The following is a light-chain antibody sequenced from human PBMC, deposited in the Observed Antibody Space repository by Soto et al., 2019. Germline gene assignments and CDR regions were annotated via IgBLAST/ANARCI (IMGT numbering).Light chain of an antibody. CDR1: SSDVGAYNS. Sequence: QSALTQPRTVSESPGQSLTFSCTGTSSDVGAYNSVSWYQQHPGKAPKLVIYGVNKRPSGVPDRFSGSKSGNTASLTISGLQAEDEAVYYCSSFAGYYSLVFGGGTKLTVL. CDR2: GVN. V-gene: IGLV2-11*01. J-gene: IGLJ3*02. CDR3: SSFAGYYSLV.